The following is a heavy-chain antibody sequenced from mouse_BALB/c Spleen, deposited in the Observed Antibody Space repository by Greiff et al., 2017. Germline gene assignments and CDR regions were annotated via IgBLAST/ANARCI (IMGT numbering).Heavy chain of an antibody. CDR2: IRSKSNNYAT. D-gene: IGHD1-2*01. V-gene: IGHV10-1*02. J-gene: IGHJ1*01. Sequence: EVMLVESGGGLVQPKGSLKLSCAASGFTFNTYAMNWVRQAPGKGLEWVARIRSKSNNYATYYADSVKDRFTISRDDSQSMLYLQMNNLKTEDTAMYYCVRNYYGLWYFDVWGAGTTVTVSS. CDR3: VRNYYGLWYFDV. CDR1: GFTFNTYA.